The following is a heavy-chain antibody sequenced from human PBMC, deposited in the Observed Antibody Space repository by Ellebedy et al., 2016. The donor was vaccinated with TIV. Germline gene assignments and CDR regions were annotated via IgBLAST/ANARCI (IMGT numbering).Heavy chain of an antibody. Sequence: ASVKVSCKASGGIFRSNAFSWVRQAPGQGLEWMGGIVAVFGTTTCAQKFQGRVTITADESTSTAYMELSSLTADDTAVYYCARYSGYHFRGNFFDYWGQGTRVTVSS. D-gene: IGHD5-12*01. CDR3: ARYSGYHFRGNFFDY. V-gene: IGHV1-69*13. J-gene: IGHJ4*02. CDR2: IVAVFGTT. CDR1: GGIFRSNA.